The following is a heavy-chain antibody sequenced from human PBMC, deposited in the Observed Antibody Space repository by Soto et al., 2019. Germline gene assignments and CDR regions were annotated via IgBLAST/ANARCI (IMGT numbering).Heavy chain of an antibody. CDR2: ISAYNGNT. V-gene: IGHV1-18*04. J-gene: IGHJ4*02. CDR3: ATSAPGIAAAGAGY. Sequence: QVQLVQSGAEVKKPGAAVKVSCKASGYTFTSYGISWVRQAPGQGLEWMGWISAYNGNTNYAQKLQGRVTMTTDTSTSTAHMELRSLRSDDTAVYYCATSAPGIAAAGAGYWGQGTLVTVSS. D-gene: IGHD6-13*01. CDR1: GYTFTSYG.